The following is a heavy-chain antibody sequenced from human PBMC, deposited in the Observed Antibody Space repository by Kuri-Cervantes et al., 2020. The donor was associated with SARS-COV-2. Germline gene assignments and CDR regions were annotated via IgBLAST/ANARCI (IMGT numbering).Heavy chain of an antibody. CDR2: IWYDGSNK. J-gene: IGHJ4*02. Sequence: GGSLRLSCAASGFTFSSYGMHWVRQAPGKGLEWVAVIWYDGSNKYYADSVKGRFTISRDNSKNTLYLQMNSLRAEDTAVYYCAKDLRVVVTAEGLDYWGQGTLVTVSS. D-gene: IGHD2-21*02. V-gene: IGHV3-33*06. CDR3: AKDLRVVVTAEGLDY. CDR1: GFTFSSYG.